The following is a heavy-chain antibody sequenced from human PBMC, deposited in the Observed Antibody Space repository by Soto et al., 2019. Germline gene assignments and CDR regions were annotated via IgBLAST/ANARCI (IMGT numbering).Heavy chain of an antibody. Sequence: SETLSLTCTVSGCSISSYYWSWIRQPPGKGLEWIGYIYYSGSTNYNPSLKSRVTISVDTSKNQFSLKLSSVTAADTAVYYCARLAPKHSSGWYYYYYYMDVWGKGTTVTVSS. J-gene: IGHJ6*03. CDR2: IYYSGST. CDR1: GCSISSYY. D-gene: IGHD6-19*01. V-gene: IGHV4-59*08. CDR3: ARLAPKHSSGWYYYYYYMDV.